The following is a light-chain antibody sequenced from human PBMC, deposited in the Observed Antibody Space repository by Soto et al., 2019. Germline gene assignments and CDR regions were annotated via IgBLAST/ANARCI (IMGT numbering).Light chain of an antibody. CDR1: QSVSSY. CDR3: QQRANWPPLT. V-gene: IGKV3-11*01. CDR2: DAS. Sequence: EIVLTQSPATLSLSPGERATLSCRASQSVSSYLGWYQQKPGQAPRLLIYDASNRATGIPARFSGSGSGTDFTLAISSLESEDFAVYYCQQRANWPPLTFGGGTKVEIK. J-gene: IGKJ4*01.